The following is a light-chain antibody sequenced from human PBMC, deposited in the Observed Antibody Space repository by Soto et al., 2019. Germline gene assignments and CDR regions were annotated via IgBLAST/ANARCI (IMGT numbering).Light chain of an antibody. V-gene: IGKV1-5*03. Sequence: SPSPLSXXLGDXVTIXXRASQSISSWLAWYQQKPGKAPKLLIYKASTLESGVPSNFSGSGSGTEFTLSISSLQPEDFATYYCQQYSICPWTFGQGTKLDIK. J-gene: IGKJ1*01. CDR2: KAS. CDR1: QSISSW. CDR3: QQYSICPWT.